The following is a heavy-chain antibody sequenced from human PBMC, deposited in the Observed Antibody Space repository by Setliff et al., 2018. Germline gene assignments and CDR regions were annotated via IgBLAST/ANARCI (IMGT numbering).Heavy chain of an antibody. Sequence: LSLTCTVSGDSISSTSYQWGWVRQPPGKGLEWIGSIYYTGTAYYNPSLKSRVTISVDTSKNQFSLRLSSVTAADTAVYYCARHSNSWPVDYWGQGTLVTVSS. CDR3: ARHSNSWPVDY. D-gene: IGHD6-13*01. V-gene: IGHV4-39*01. J-gene: IGHJ4*02. CDR2: IYYTGTA. CDR1: GDSISSTSYQ.